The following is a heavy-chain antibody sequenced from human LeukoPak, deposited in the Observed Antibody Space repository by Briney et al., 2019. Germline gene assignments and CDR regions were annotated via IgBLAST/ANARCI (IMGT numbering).Heavy chain of an antibody. CDR3: ASSETYYYDSSGYYDY. Sequence: GASVKVSCKASGGTFSSYAISWVRQAPGQGLEWMGGIIPIFGTANYAQKFQGRVTITADESTSTAYMELSSLRSEDTAVYYCASSETYYYDSSGYYDYWGQGTLVTVSS. CDR1: GGTFSSYA. V-gene: IGHV1-69*13. J-gene: IGHJ4*02. D-gene: IGHD3-22*01. CDR2: IIPIFGTA.